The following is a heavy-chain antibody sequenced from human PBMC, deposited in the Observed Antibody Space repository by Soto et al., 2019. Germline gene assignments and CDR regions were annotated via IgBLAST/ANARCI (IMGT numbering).Heavy chain of an antibody. Sequence: SETLSLTCTVSGGSISSYYWSWIRQPAGKGLEWIGRIYTSGSTNYNPSLKSRVTMSVDTSKNQFSLKLSSVTAADTAVYYCARGMAGRFRSNPYYYYGMDVWGQGTTVTVSS. CDR2: IYTSGST. V-gene: IGHV4-4*07. D-gene: IGHD4-4*01. J-gene: IGHJ6*02. CDR1: GGSISSYY. CDR3: ARGMAGRFRSNPYYYYGMDV.